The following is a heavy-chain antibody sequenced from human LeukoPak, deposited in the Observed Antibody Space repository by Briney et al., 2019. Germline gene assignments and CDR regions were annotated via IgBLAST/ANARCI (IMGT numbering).Heavy chain of an antibody. CDR2: ISSSSSYT. J-gene: IGHJ3*02. CDR1: GFTFSDYY. Sequence: GGSLRLSCAASGFTFSDYYMSWIRQAPGKGLEWVSYISSSSSYTNYADSVKGRFTISRGNAKNSLYLQMNSLRAEDTAVYYCARDPAMVRGGNAFDIWGQGTMVTVSS. CDR3: ARDPAMVRGGNAFDI. D-gene: IGHD3-10*01. V-gene: IGHV3-11*05.